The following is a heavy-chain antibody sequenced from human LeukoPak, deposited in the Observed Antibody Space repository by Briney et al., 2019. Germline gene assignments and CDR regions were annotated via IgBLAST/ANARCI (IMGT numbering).Heavy chain of an antibody. CDR1: GYTFTDYY. V-gene: IGHV1-69-2*01. Sequence: GATVKISCKASGYTFTDYYMHRVQQAPGKGLEWMGRVDPEDGETIYAEKFQGRVTITADTSTDTAHMELSSLRSEDTAVYYCATCYYDSSGSYYFDYWGQGTLVTVSS. J-gene: IGHJ4*02. CDR2: VDPEDGET. CDR3: ATCYYDSSGSYYFDY. D-gene: IGHD3-22*01.